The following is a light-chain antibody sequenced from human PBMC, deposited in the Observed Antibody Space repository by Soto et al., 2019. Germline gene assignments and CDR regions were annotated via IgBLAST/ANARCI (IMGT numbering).Light chain of an antibody. CDR3: QSFDSSLSGSV. V-gene: IGLV1-40*01. J-gene: IGLJ7*01. CDR1: SSNIGAGYD. CDR2: GNN. Sequence: QSVLTQPPSVSGAPGQRVTISCTGSSSNIGAGYDVHWYQQLPGTAPKLLIYGNNNRPSGVPDRFSGSKSDTSASLAITGLQAEDEADYYFQSFDSSLSGSVFGGGTQLTVL.